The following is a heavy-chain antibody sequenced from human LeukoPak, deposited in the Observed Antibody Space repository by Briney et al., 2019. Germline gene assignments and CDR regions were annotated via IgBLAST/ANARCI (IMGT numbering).Heavy chain of an antibody. V-gene: IGHV3-48*03. Sequence: GGSLRLSCAASGFTFSSYEMNWVRQAPGKGLEWVSFITSSGNTMYYADSVKGRFTISRDDAKNSLYLQMNSLRADDTAVYYCARLRSKYWFDPWGQGTLVTVSS. CDR1: GFTFSSYE. D-gene: IGHD4-11*01. J-gene: IGHJ5*02. CDR2: ITSSGNTM. CDR3: ARLRSKYWFDP.